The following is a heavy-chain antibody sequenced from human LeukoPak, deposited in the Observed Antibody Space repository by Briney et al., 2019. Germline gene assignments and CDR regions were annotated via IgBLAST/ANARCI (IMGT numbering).Heavy chain of an antibody. CDR3: ARERGYSYGYGDY. Sequence: GGSLRLSCAASGFTFSSYSMCWVRQAPGGGLEWVSSISSSSNYIYYADSVKGRFTISRDNAKNSLYLQMNSLRAEDTAVYYCARERGYSYGYGDYWGQGTLVTVSS. D-gene: IGHD5-18*01. CDR2: ISSSSNYI. V-gene: IGHV3-21*01. J-gene: IGHJ4*02. CDR1: GFTFSSYS.